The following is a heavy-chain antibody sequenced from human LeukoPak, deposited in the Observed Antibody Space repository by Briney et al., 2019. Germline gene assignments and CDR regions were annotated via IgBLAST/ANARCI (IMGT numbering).Heavy chain of an antibody. CDR3: ASQIDPYYFDY. J-gene: IGHJ4*02. CDR1: GGSFSGYY. Sequence: PSETLSLTCAVYGGSFSGYYWSWIRQPPGKGLEWIGSIYYSGSTYYNPSLKSRVTISVDTSKNQFSLKLSSVTAADTAVYYCASQIDPYYFDYWGQGTLVTVSS. V-gene: IGHV4-34*01. CDR2: IYYSGST.